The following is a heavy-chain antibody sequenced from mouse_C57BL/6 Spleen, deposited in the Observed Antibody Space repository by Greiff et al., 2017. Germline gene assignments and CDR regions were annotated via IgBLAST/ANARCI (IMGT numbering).Heavy chain of an antibody. CDR2: INPGSGGT. J-gene: IGHJ2*01. CDR1: GYAFTNYL. CDR3: ARRGWLGDYFDY. Sequence: QVQLQQSGAELVRPGTSVKVSCKASGYAFTNYLIEWVKQRPGQGLEWIGVINPGSGGTNYNEKFKGKATLTADKSSSTAYMQLSSLTSEDSAVYFCARRGWLGDYFDYWGQGTTLTVSS. D-gene: IGHD1-1*02. V-gene: IGHV1-54*01.